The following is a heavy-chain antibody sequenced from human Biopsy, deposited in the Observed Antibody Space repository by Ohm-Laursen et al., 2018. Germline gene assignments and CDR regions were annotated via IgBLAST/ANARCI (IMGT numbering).Heavy chain of an antibody. CDR2: IDPFTGVT. Sequence: SSVKVSCKASGATVTSYAISWVRQAPGQGLEWMGRIDPFTGVTNYAHNFQGRVTITADRSTPTAYVEVSSLRSDDTAVYFCARGEGSSWFDPWGHGTLVTVSS. V-gene: IGHV1-69*04. CDR1: GATVTSYA. D-gene: IGHD1-26*01. J-gene: IGHJ5*02. CDR3: ARGEGSSWFDP.